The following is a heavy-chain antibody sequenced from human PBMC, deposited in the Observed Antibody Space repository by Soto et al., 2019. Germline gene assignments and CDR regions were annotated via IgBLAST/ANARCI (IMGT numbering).Heavy chain of an antibody. J-gene: IGHJ4*02. CDR3: ARDHHYYGSGDSNPFDS. CDR1: GGYINAFC. Sequence: SVTLSLTCSVSGGYINAFCVSWVRQPAGKGLEWIGRMYVTGSTNYNPSLKNRVSMSLDTSKNQFSLKLSSLTAADTAVYYCARDHHYYGSGDSNPFDSWGQGTLVTVSS. CDR2: MYVTGST. D-gene: IGHD3-10*01. V-gene: IGHV4-4*07.